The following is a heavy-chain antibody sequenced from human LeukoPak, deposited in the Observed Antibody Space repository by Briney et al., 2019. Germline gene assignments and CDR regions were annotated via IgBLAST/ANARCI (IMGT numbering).Heavy chain of an antibody. CDR2: ISSSSTYI. CDR1: GFTFSSHW. Sequence: GGSLRLSCAASGFTFSSHWMHWVRQAPGKGLEWVSSISSSSTYIYYADSVKGRFTISRDNAKNSLSLQMNSLRAEDTAVYYCARDADSDYFYWGQGTLVTVSS. D-gene: IGHD4-11*01. J-gene: IGHJ4*02. V-gene: IGHV3-21*01. CDR3: ARDADSDYFY.